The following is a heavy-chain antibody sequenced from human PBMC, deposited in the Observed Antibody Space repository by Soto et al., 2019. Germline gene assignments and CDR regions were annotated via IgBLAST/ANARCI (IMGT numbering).Heavy chain of an antibody. Sequence: LLNGACQGSGYVFSDDYIHWLRKKNGQGLEWMGIINPSGGSTNYLQKFQGRITMTRDTSTSTVYMELSSLRSEDTAVYFCARADYYDSSGFYYDCWGQGSLVTVSS. CDR3: ARADYYDSSGFYYDC. CDR2: INPSGGST. V-gene: IGHV1-46*01. CDR1: GYVFSDDY. J-gene: IGHJ4*02. D-gene: IGHD3-22*01.